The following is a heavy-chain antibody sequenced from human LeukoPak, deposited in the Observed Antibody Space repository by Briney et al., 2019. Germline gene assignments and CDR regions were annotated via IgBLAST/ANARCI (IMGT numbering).Heavy chain of an antibody. CDR3: ARDLEYGSGSYYDNWFDP. V-gene: IGHV1-18*01. CDR2: ISAYNGNT. J-gene: IGHJ5*02. Sequence: ASVKVSCKASGYTFTSYGISWVRQAPGQGLEWMGWISAYNGNTIYAQKLQGRVTVTTDTSTSTTYMELRSLRSDDTAVYYCARDLEYGSGSYYDNWFDPWGQGTLVTVSS. CDR1: GYTFTSYG. D-gene: IGHD3-10*01.